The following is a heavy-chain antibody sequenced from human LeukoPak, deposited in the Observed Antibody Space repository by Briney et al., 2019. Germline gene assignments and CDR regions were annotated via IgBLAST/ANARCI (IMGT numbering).Heavy chain of an antibody. CDR1: GYTFTVYY. J-gene: IGHJ4*02. CDR2: INPNRGGT. D-gene: IGHD3-3*01. Sequence: ASVSVSYKASGYTFTVYYMHWVRQAPGQGLEGGGWINPNRGGTNYAQKCQGTVTMTRDTSISTAYMELSRLRSDDTAVYYCARVEAYHYDFWSGYYTGFDYWGQGTLVTVSS. V-gene: IGHV1-2*02. CDR3: ARVEAYHYDFWSGYYTGFDY.